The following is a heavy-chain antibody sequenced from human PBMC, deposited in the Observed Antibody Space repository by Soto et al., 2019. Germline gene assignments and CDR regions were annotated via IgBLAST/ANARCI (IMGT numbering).Heavy chain of an antibody. CDR2: TYYRSKWYN. V-gene: IGHV6-1*01. CDR3: TSSQTRYDRSAFDS. J-gene: IGHJ4*01. CDR1: GDSVSRDRTA. Sequence: SQTLSLTCAISGDSVSRDRTAWNWVRQSPSRGLEWLGGTYYRSKWYNDYAVSVKSRITINPDTSKNQFSLQLNSVTPEDTAVYFCTSSQTRYDRSAFDSWGQGTLVTVSS. D-gene: IGHD3-22*01.